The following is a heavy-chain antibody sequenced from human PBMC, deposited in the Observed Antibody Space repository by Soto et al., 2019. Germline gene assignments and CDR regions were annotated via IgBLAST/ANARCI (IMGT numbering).Heavy chain of an antibody. CDR1: GFTFRSYV. V-gene: IGHV3-30*19. D-gene: IGHD3-16*01. Sequence: QVPLVESGGGVVQPGTSLRVSCVGSGFTFRSYVIHWVRQAPGKGLEWVALTSYDGSDKYYGDSVRGRFTISRDNSRNTVDLQMDNLRLEDTALYYCARWGTTGGLDVWGQGTLVSV. CDR2: TSYDGSDK. J-gene: IGHJ1*01. CDR3: ARWGTTGGLDV.